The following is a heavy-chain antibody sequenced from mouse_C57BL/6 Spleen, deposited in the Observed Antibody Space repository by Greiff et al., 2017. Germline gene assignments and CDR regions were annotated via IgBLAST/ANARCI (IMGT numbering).Heavy chain of an antibody. J-gene: IGHJ2*01. CDR3: ARGDYYGSRYFDY. CDR1: GYTFTSYW. V-gene: IGHV1-52*01. CDR2: IDPSDSET. Sequence: VQLQQPGAELVRPGSSVKLSCKASGYTFTSYWMHWVKQRPIQGLEWIGNIDPSDSETHYNQKFKDKATLTVDKSSSTAYMQLSSLTSEDSAVYYCARGDYYGSRYFDYWGQGTTLTVSS. D-gene: IGHD1-1*01.